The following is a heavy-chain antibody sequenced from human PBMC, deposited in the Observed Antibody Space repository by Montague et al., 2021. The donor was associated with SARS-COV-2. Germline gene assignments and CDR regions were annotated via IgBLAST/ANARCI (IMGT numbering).Heavy chain of an antibody. CDR1: GASVSSSD. D-gene: IGHD3-10*01. J-gene: IGHJ4*02. V-gene: IGHV4-59*08. CDR3: ARREDYYGSGSYPN. CDR2: FYSVGST. Sequence: SETLSLTCTVSGASVSSSDWGWIRQSPGKGLEWIGYFYSVGSTDYNPSLKSRVTISRDTSKNQFSLKLSSVTAADTAVYYCARREDYYGSGSYPNWGQGTLVTVSS.